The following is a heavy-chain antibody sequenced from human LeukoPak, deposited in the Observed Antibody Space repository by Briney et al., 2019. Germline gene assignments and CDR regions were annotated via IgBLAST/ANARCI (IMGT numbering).Heavy chain of an antibody. D-gene: IGHD3-10*01. V-gene: IGHV1-2*02. CDR2: INPNNGGT. CDR3: ARDHYYGSEMSLHYDY. Sequence: GASVKVSCKASGYTFTGYYMHWVRQAPGQGLEWMGWINPNNGGTNCAQKFQGRVTFTRDTSISTAYMELSGLRSDDTAIYYCARDHYYGSEMSLHYDYWGQGTLVTVSS. CDR1: GYTFTGYY. J-gene: IGHJ4*02.